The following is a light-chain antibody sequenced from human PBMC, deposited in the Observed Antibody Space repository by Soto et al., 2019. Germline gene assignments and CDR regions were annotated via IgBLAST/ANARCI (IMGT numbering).Light chain of an antibody. V-gene: IGKV3-20*01. CDR2: GAS. J-gene: IGKJ5*01. CDR1: QSVSSSY. Sequence: ENGLTQSPGTLSLSTGERATLSCRAIQSVSSSYLAWYQQKPGQAPRLLIYGASSRATGIPDRFSGSGSGTDFTLTISRLEPEDFAVYYCQQYGSSPPITFGQGTRLEIK. CDR3: QQYGSSPPIT.